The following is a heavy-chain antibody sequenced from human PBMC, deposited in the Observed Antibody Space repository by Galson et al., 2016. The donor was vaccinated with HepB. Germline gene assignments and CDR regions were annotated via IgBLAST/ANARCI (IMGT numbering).Heavy chain of an antibody. CDR3: ARGVHTAVPGDNWFDP. J-gene: IGHJ5*02. Sequence: SLRLSCAASGFSFSTYSMNWVRQAPGKGLEWVSSISTSGRSTYYADSVKGRFTISRDNAKNSLYLQMNSLTAADTAVYYCARGVHTAVPGDNWFDPWGQGTLVTVSS. CDR2: ISTSGRST. D-gene: IGHD6-19*01. CDR1: GFSFSTYS. V-gene: IGHV3-21*01.